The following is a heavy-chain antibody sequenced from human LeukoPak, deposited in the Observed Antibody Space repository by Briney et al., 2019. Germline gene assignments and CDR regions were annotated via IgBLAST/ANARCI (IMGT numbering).Heavy chain of an antibody. CDR3: ASWSGGYCSSTSWGSFDY. D-gene: IGHD2-2*01. Sequence: GGSLEFSCPASGFTFSSYWMHWVGQAPGKGLVWVSRINSDGRSTSYADSVKGRFPISRDNAKNTLYLKMNSLRAEDTVVYYCASWSGGYCSSTSWGSFDYWGQGTLVTVSS. V-gene: IGHV3-74*01. CDR1: GFTFSSYW. CDR2: INSDGRST. J-gene: IGHJ4*02.